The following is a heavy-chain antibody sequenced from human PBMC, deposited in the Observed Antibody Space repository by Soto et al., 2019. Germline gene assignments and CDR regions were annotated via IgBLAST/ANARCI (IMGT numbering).Heavy chain of an antibody. CDR2: IGESGTPT. Sequence: EVQLLESGGGLVQPGGSLRLSCAASGFTFSSYAMKWVRQAPGKGLEWVSLIGESGTPTYYADSVKGRFTISRDNSWNTLFLEMYSLRAEDTAVYYCARYIPGVRYYGMDVWGQGTTVTVS. J-gene: IGHJ6*02. CDR3: ARYIPGVRYYGMDV. V-gene: IGHV3-23*01. CDR1: GFTFSSYA. D-gene: IGHD2-2*01.